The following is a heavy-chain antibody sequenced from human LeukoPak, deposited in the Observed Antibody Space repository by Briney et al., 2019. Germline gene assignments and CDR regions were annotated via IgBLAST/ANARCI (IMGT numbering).Heavy chain of an antibody. J-gene: IGHJ4*02. CDR1: GYTFTGYY. Sequence: ASVKVSCTASGYTFTGYYMHWVRQAPGQGLEWMGWINPNSGGTNYAQKFQGRVTMTRDTSISTAYMELSRLRSDDTAVYYCARDRSSGSLYFDYWGQGTLVTVSS. CDR2: INPNSGGT. V-gene: IGHV1-2*02. D-gene: IGHD1-26*01. CDR3: ARDRSSGSLYFDY.